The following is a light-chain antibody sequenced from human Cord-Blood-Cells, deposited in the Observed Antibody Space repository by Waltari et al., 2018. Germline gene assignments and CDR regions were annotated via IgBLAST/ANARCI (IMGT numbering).Light chain of an antibody. CDR3: AAWDDSLSGRV. CDR1: SSNIGSNY. J-gene: IGLJ2*01. Sequence: QSVLTQPPSASGTPGQRVTLSCSGSSSNIGSNYVYWYQQLPGTAPKLLIYRNNERPSGVPDRFSGSKSGTSASLAISGLRSEYEADYYCAAWDDSLSGRVFGGGTKLTVL. V-gene: IGLV1-47*01. CDR2: RNN.